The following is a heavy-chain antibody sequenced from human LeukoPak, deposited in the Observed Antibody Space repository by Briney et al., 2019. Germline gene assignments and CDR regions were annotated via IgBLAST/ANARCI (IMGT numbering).Heavy chain of an antibody. V-gene: IGHV1-58*01. CDR2: IVVGSGNT. D-gene: IGHD1-1*01. J-gene: IGHJ4*02. CDR3: AADDVTTGTKTALGY. Sequence: SVKVSLKCTGSTFTSSAVQWVRQARGQGLEWIGWIVVGSGNTNYAQKFQERVTINRDMYTSTAYMELSSLRSEDTAVYYCAADDVTTGTKTALGYWGQGTLVTVSS. CDR1: GSTFTSSA.